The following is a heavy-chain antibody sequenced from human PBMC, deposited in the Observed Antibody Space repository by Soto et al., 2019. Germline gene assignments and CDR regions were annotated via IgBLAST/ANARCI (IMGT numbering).Heavy chain of an antibody. Sequence: SETLSLTCTVSAGSVNSGSYYWTWIRQPPGKGLEWIGYIYYSGSTYYNPSLKSRVTISVDTSKNQFSLKLSSVTAADTAVYYCARALYYYDSSGSYYFDYWGQGTLVTVSS. J-gene: IGHJ4*02. CDR3: ARALYYYDSSGSYYFDY. CDR1: AGSVNSGSYY. V-gene: IGHV4-30-4*08. CDR2: IYYSGST. D-gene: IGHD3-22*01.